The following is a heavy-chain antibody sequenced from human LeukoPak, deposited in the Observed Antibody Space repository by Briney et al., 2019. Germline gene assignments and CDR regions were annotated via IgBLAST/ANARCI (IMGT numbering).Heavy chain of an antibody. V-gene: IGHV3-23*01. D-gene: IGHD6-13*01. J-gene: IGHJ4*02. Sequence: PGGSLRLSCAASGFTFSSYAMNWVRQAPGKGLEWVSGLSGGGRGGSTYYAASVKGRFTISRENSKNTLYLQMNSLRAEDTAVYYCAKSLAAAGNYWGQGTLVTVSS. CDR3: AKSLAAAGNY. CDR2: LSGGGRGGST. CDR1: GFTFSSYA.